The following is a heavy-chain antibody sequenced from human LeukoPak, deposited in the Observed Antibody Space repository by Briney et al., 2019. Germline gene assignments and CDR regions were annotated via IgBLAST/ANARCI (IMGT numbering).Heavy chain of an antibody. CDR2: INQDGREK. CDR3: ARGGKLHPQSPY. V-gene: IGHV3-7*01. Sequence: GGSLRLSCAASGFTFSTYWMSWVRQAPGKGLEWVANINQDGREKYYADSVKGRFTISRDNGKNSLYLQMNSLGAEDTAVYYCARGGKLHPQSPYWGQGTLVTGSS. D-gene: IGHD3-16*01. CDR1: GFTFSTYW. J-gene: IGHJ4*02.